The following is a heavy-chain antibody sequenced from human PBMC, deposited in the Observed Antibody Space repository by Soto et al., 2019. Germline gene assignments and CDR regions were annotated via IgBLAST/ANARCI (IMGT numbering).Heavy chain of an antibody. CDR2: IYYSGST. CDR1: GGSNSSYY. CDR3: ARRIAAAGSNYYMDV. Sequence: PSETLSLTCTVSGGSNSSYYWNWIRQPPGKGLEWIGYIYYSGSTNYNPSLKSRVTMSVDTSKNQFSLRLSSVTAADTALHYCARRIAAAGSNYYMDVWGKGTTVTVSS. J-gene: IGHJ6*03. D-gene: IGHD6-13*01. V-gene: IGHV4-59*01.